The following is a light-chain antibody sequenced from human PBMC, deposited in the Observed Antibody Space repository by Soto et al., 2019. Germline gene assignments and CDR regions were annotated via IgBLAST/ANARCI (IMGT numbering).Light chain of an antibody. V-gene: IGKV3-20*01. J-gene: IGKJ5*01. CDR1: QSVTSSF. Sequence: EIVLTQSPGTLSLSPGERATLSCRASQSVTSSFLAWYQQKPGQAPRLLIYGASSRATGIPDRFSGSGSGTDFTLTISRLEPEDFAMYYCQQYGRTPPITFGQGTRVEIK. CDR3: QQYGRTPPIT. CDR2: GAS.